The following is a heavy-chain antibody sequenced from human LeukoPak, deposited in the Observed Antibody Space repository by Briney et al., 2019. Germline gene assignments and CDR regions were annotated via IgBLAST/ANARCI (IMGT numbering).Heavy chain of an antibody. V-gene: IGHV3-33*01. D-gene: IGHD1-26*01. CDR1: GFTFSSYG. Sequence: PGRSLRLFCAASGFTFSSYGMHWVRQAPGKGLEWVAVIWYDGSNKYYADSVKGRFTISRDNSKNTLYLQMNSLRAEDTAVYYCARDSGVGATYFDYWGQGTLVTVSS. J-gene: IGHJ4*02. CDR3: ARDSGVGATYFDY. CDR2: IWYDGSNK.